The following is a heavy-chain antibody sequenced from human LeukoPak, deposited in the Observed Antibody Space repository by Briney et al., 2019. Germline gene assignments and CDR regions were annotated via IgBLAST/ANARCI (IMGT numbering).Heavy chain of an antibody. CDR1: GGSISSGSYY. CDR2: IYTSGST. V-gene: IGHV4-61*02. Sequence: SETLSLTCTVSGGSISSGSYYWSWIRQPAGKGLEWIGRIYTSGSTYYNPSLKSRVTISVDTSKNRFSLKLSSVTAADTAVYYCARVRSYWYFDLWGRGTLVTVSS. J-gene: IGHJ2*01. CDR3: ARVRSYWYFDL.